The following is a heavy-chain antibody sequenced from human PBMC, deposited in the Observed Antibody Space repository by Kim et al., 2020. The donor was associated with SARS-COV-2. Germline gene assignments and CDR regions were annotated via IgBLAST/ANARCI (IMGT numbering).Heavy chain of an antibody. CDR3: ARDTGYYDSSGYSKIVDY. V-gene: IGHV3-21*01. CDR2: ISSSSSYI. D-gene: IGHD3-22*01. Sequence: GGSLRLSCAASGFTFSSYSMNWVRQAPGKGLEWVSSISSSSSYIYYADSVKGRFTISRDNAKNSLYLQMNSLRAEDTAVYYCARDTGYYDSSGYSKIVDYWGQGTLVTVSS. CDR1: GFTFSSYS. J-gene: IGHJ4*02.